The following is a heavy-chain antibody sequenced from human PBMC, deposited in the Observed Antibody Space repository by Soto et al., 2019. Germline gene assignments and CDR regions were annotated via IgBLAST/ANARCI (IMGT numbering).Heavy chain of an antibody. CDR3: ARLEGLATISYYFDF. J-gene: IGHJ4*02. CDR2: IYFRGNT. CDR1: GDSINSDKYY. D-gene: IGHD3-9*01. Sequence: SETLSLTCSVSGDSINSDKYYWGWIRQPPGKGLEWIGSIYFRGNTYYNPSLQTRVTISLDKSKSQFSLKLNSVTAADSAVYFCARLEGLATISYYFDFWGQGTLVTVSS. V-gene: IGHV4-39*01.